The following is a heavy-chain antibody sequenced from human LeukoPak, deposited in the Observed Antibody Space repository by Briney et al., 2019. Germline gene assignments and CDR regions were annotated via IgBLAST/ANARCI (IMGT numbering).Heavy chain of an antibody. Sequence: GASVTVSCKASGYTFTSYYMHWVRQAPGQGLEWMGIINPSGGSTSYAQKFQGRVTMTRDTSTSTVYMELSSLRSEDTAVYYCAREMATGHFDYWGQGTLVTVSS. CDR2: INPSGGST. CDR3: AREMATGHFDY. D-gene: IGHD5-24*01. J-gene: IGHJ4*02. V-gene: IGHV1-46*01. CDR1: GYTFTSYY.